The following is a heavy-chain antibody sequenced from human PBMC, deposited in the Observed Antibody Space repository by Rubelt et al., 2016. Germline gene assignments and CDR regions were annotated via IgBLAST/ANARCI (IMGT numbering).Heavy chain of an antibody. CDR1: GGSFSGYY. J-gene: IGHJ4*02. D-gene: IGHD3-22*01. Sequence: QVQLQQWGAGLLKPSETLSLTCAVYGGSFSGYYWSWIRQPPGKGLEWIGEINHSGSTNYNPSLKSRVTISVDTSKNQFSPKLSSVTAADTAVYYCARGKEGLGVTMMDYWGQGTLVTVSS. CDR2: INHSGST. V-gene: IGHV4-34*01. CDR3: ARGKEGLGVTMMDY.